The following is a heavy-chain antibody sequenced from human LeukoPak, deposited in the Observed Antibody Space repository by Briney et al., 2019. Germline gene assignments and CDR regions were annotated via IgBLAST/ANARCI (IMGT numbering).Heavy chain of an antibody. J-gene: IGHJ4*02. CDR2: INHSGST. V-gene: IGHV4-34*01. D-gene: IGHD1-26*01. CDR3: ARVSGVGATPH. Sequence: PSETLSLTCAVYGGSFSGYYWSWIRQPPGKGLEWIGEINHSGSTNYNPSLKSRVTISVDTSKNQFSLKLSSVTAADTAVYYCARVSGVGATPHWGQGTLVTVSS. CDR1: GGSFSGYY.